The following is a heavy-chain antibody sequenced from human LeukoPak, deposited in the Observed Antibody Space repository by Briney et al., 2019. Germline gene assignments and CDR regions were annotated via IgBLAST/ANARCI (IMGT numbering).Heavy chain of an antibody. D-gene: IGHD3-3*02. CDR1: GFTFSSYG. J-gene: IGHJ4*02. CDR3: AKDFLGFLEWLPPDY. CDR2: IWYDGSNK. Sequence: GGSLRLSCAASGFTFSSYGMHWVRQAPGKGLEWVAVIWYDGSNKYYADSVKGRFTISRDNSKNTLYLQMNSLRAEDTAVYYCAKDFLGFLEWLPPDYWGQGTLVTVSS. V-gene: IGHV3-30*02.